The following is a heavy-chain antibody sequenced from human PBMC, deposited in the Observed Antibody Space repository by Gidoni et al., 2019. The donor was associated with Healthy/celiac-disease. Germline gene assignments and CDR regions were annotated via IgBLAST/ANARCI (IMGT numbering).Heavy chain of an antibody. J-gene: IGHJ6*02. D-gene: IGHD3-10*01. V-gene: IGHV3-30*04. CDR3: ARGARYYGSGSTTMDV. CDR1: GFTFSSYA. CDR2: ISYDGSNK. Sequence: QVQLVESGGGVVQPGSSLRLSCAASGFTFSSYAMHWVRQAPGKGLEWVAVISYDGSNKYYADSVKGRFTISRDNSKNTLYLQMNSLRAEDTAVYYCARGARYYGSGSTTMDVWGQGTTVTVSS.